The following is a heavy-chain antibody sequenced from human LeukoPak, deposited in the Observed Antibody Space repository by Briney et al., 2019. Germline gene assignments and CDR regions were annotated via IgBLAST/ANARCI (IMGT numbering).Heavy chain of an antibody. J-gene: IGHJ3*02. Sequence: GASVKVSCKASGYTFTSYYMQWVRQAPGQGLEWMGIINPSGGSTSYAQKFQGRVTMTRDTSTSTVYMELSSLRSEDTAVYYCARGWGSGSYYDAFDIWGQGTMVTVSS. V-gene: IGHV1-46*01. D-gene: IGHD1-26*01. CDR1: GYTFTSYY. CDR3: ARGWGSGSYYDAFDI. CDR2: INPSGGST.